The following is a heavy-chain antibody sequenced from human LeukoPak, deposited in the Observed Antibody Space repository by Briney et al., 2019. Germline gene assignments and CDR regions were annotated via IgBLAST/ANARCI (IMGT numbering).Heavy chain of an antibody. CDR2: IYYSGST. D-gene: IGHD1-14*01. V-gene: IGHV4-39*01. Sequence: SETLSLTCTVSGGSISSSSYYLGWIRQPPGKGLEWIGSIYYSGSTYYNPSLESRVTISVDTSKNQFSLKLSSVTAADTAVYYCARQTIRYFDYWGQGTLVTVSS. CDR1: GGSISSSSYY. J-gene: IGHJ4*02. CDR3: ARQTIRYFDY.